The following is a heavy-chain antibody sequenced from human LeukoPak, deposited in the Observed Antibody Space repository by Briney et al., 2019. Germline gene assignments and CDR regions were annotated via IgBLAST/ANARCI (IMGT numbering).Heavy chain of an antibody. V-gene: IGHV1-2*02. Sequence: EASVKVSCKASGYTFTGYYMHWVRQAPGQGLEWMGWINPNSGGTNHAQKFQGRVTMTRDTSISTAYMELSRLRSDDTAVYYCARAVGWELRGPRFDYWGQGTLVTVSS. J-gene: IGHJ4*02. CDR3: ARAVGWELRGPRFDY. CDR2: INPNSGGT. CDR1: GYTFTGYY. D-gene: IGHD1-26*01.